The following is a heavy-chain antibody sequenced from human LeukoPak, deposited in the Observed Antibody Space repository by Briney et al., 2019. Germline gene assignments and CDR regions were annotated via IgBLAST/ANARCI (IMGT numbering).Heavy chain of an antibody. Sequence: GGTLRLSCAASGFTLSDYGMSWVRQAQGKGLEWVSTIGGRGGSTYYADSVKGRFTISRDNSKNTLYLQMNSLRAEDTAVYYCAKQGRDWLRDYYYYMDVWGKGTTVTISS. CDR2: IGGRGGST. CDR3: AKQGRDWLRDYYYYMDV. D-gene: IGHD3-9*01. V-gene: IGHV3-23*01. CDR1: GFTLSDYG. J-gene: IGHJ6*03.